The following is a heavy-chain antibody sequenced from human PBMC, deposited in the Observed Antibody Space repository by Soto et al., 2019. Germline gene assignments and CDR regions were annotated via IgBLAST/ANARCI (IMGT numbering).Heavy chain of an antibody. D-gene: IGHD6-19*01. V-gene: IGHV4-61*01. J-gene: IGHJ4*02. CDR1: GGSVSSGSYY. CDR2: IYYSGST. Sequence: SETLSLTCTVSGGSVSSGSYYWSWIRQPPGKGLEWIGYIYYSGSTNYNPSLKSRVTISVDTSKNQFSLKLSSVTAADTAVYYCAAFIAVAGFFDYWGQGTLVTAPQ. CDR3: AAFIAVAGFFDY.